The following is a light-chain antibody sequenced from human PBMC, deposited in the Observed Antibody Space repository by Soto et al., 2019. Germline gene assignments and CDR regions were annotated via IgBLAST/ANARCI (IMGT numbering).Light chain of an antibody. Sequence: SYELTQPPSVSVAPGKTARITCGGNNIGSKSVHWYQQKPGQAPVLVIYYDSDRPSGIPERFSGSNSGNTAPLTISRVEAGDEADYYCQVWDSSSDLGVFGGGPKLPAL. CDR2: YDS. CDR3: QVWDSSSDLGV. V-gene: IGLV3-21*04. CDR1: NIGSKS. J-gene: IGLJ3*02.